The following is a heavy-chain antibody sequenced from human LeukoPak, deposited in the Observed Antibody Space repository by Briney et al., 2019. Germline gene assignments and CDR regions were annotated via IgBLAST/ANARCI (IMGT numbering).Heavy chain of an antibody. D-gene: IGHD3-10*01. CDR2: INPNSGGT. CDR1: GYTFTGYY. J-gene: IGHJ6*02. Sequence: ASVKVSCKASGYTFTGYYMHWVRQTPGQGLEWMGWINPNSGGTNYAQKFQGRVTMTRDTSISTAYMELSRLRSDDTAVYYCARDKVRGWFGELPIPAYYYYYYGMDVWGQGTTVNVSS. CDR3: ARDKVRGWFGELPIPAYYYYYYGMDV. V-gene: IGHV1-2*02.